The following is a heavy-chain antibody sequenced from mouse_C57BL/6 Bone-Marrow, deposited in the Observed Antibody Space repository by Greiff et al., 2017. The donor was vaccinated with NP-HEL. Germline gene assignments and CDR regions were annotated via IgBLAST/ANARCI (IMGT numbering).Heavy chain of an antibody. CDR3: ARRRGDYWYFDV. Sequence: VKLVESGAELVKPGASVKMSCKASGYTFTTYPIEWMKQNHGKSLEWIGNFHPYNDDTKYNEKFKGKATLTVEKSSSTVYLELSRLTSDDSAVYYCARRRGDYWYFDVWGTGTTVTVSS. J-gene: IGHJ1*03. CDR2: FHPYNDDT. CDR1: GYTFTTYP. V-gene: IGHV1-47*01.